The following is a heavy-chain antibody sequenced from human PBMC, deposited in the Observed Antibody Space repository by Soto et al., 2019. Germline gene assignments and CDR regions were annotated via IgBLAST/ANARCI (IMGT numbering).Heavy chain of an antibody. J-gene: IGHJ4*02. CDR2: IKEDGSEK. CDR3: ASHPRDSSGYWYYFDY. CDR1: GFTFSDYW. V-gene: IGHV3-7*02. Sequence: GGSLRLSCAASGFTFSDYWMNWLRQAPGKGLEWMANIKEDGSEKYYVDSVKGRFTISRDNAKNSLYLQMNSLRAENTAVYYCASHPRDSSGYWYYFDYWGQGTLVTVSS. D-gene: IGHD3-22*01.